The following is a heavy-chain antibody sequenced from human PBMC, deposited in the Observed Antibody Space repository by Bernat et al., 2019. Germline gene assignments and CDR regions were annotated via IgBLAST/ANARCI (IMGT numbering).Heavy chain of an antibody. J-gene: IGHJ4*02. D-gene: IGHD2-21*01. CDR3: ARECGGSRYFDN. CDR2: INTDGSGT. V-gene: IGHV3-74*01. Sequence: DVQLVESGGGLVQPGGSLRLSCAASGFTFNSYWMHWVRQAPGKGLVWVSRINTDGSGTNYADSVKGRFTFSRDKAKNTLYLQMNSLRAEDTAVACCARECGGSRYFDNWGQGTLVSVSS. CDR1: GFTFNSYW.